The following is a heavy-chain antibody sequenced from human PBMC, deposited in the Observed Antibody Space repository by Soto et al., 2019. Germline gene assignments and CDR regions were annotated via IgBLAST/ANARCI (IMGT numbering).Heavy chain of an antibody. Sequence: QITLKESGPTLVKPTQPLTLTCTFSGFSLSTSGVGVGWIRQPPGKALEWLGIIYWDDVKWCSPSLKTRLTLTKDTSKNPVVRIMTNMDPVDTATYYCAHSEGFGDYFQHWGPGTLVPGSS. CDR2: IYWDDVK. CDR1: GFSLSTSGVG. J-gene: IGHJ1*01. CDR3: AHSEGFGDYFQH. D-gene: IGHD3-10*01. V-gene: IGHV2-5*02.